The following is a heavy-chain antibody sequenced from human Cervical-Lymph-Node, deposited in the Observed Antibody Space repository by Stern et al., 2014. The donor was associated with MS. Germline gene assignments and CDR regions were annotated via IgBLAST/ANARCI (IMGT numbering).Heavy chain of an antibody. J-gene: IGHJ6*02. CDR3: ARGGYCSSTSCYATYFYYYYGMDV. D-gene: IGHD2-2*01. V-gene: IGHV1-18*04. CDR2: NSPYTGNT. Sequence: QDQLVESGAEVKKPGASVKVSCKASGYTFTSYGISWVRQAPGPGLEWIGWNSPYTGNTNYAQKLQGRVTMTTDTSTSTAYMELRSLRSDDTAVYYCARGGYCSSTSCYATYFYYYYGMDVWGQGTTVTVSS. CDR1: GYTFTSYG.